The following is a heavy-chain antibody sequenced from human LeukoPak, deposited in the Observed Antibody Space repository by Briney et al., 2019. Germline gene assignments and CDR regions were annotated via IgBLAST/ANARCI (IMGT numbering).Heavy chain of an antibody. CDR2: IIPIFGTA. Sequence: SVKVSCKASGGTFSSYAISWVRQAPGQGLEWMGGIIPIFGTANYAQKFQGRVTITTDESTSTAYMELSSLRSEDTAVYYCARTFYYYDSSGYYSYYFDYWGQGTLVTVS. D-gene: IGHD3-22*01. CDR1: GGTFSSYA. V-gene: IGHV1-69*05. CDR3: ARTFYYYDSSGYYSYYFDY. J-gene: IGHJ4*02.